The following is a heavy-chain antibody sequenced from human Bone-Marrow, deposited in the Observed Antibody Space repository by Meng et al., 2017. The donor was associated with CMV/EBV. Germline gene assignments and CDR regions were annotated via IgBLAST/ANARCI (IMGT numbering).Heavy chain of an antibody. CDR2: IYYSGST. J-gene: IGHJ6*02. V-gene: IGHV4-38-2*02. Sequence: SETLSLTCTVSGYSISSGYYWGWIRQPPGKGLEWIGSIYYSGSTYYNPSLKSRVTISVDTSKNQFSLKLSSVTAADTAVYYCARSITIFGVVRRGNYYGMDVWGQGTTVTVSS. CDR3: ARSITIFGVVRRGNYYGMDV. D-gene: IGHD3-3*01. CDR1: GYSISSGYY.